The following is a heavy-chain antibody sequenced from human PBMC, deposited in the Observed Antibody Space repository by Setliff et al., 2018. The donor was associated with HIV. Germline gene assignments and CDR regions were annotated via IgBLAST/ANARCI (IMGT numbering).Heavy chain of an antibody. Sequence: SETLSLTCAVYGESLSDYYWSWIRQPPGKGLEWIGEINHNKSSDYNPSLKSRVTMSVDTSKNQFSLKVKSVTAADTAVYYCARQKKSSGWSPNDYWGQGTLVTVSS. CDR2: INHNKSS. CDR3: ARQKKSSGWSPNDY. CDR1: GESLSDYY. D-gene: IGHD3-22*01. J-gene: IGHJ4*02. V-gene: IGHV4-34*01.